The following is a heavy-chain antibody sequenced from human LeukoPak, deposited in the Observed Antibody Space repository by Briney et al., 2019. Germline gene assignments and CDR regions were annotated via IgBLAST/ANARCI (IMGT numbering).Heavy chain of an antibody. D-gene: IGHD2-21*02. Sequence: GGSLRLSCAASGFTFSSYGMHWVRQAPGKGLEWVAVISYDGNNKYYADSVKGRFTISRDNSKNTLYLQMNSLRAEDTAVYYCAEEFTYCGGDCSYYYYYGMDVWGQGTTVTVSS. J-gene: IGHJ6*02. V-gene: IGHV3-30*18. CDR2: ISYDGNNK. CDR1: GFTFSSYG. CDR3: AEEFTYCGGDCSYYYYYGMDV.